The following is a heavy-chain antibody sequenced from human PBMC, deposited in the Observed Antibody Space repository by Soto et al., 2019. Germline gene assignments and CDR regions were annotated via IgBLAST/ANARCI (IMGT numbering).Heavy chain of an antibody. CDR2: IWYDGSNK. CDR3: AGSPPGVAGRYYFDY. J-gene: IGHJ4*02. D-gene: IGHD6-6*01. Sequence: QVQLVESGGGVVKPGRSLRLSCAASRFAFSNYGMHWVRQAPGKGLAWVALIWYDGSNKYYADSVKGRFTISRDNSKNTLYLQMNSLRAEDTAVYYCAGSPPGVAGRYYFDYWGQGALVTVSS. V-gene: IGHV3-33*01. CDR1: RFAFSNYG.